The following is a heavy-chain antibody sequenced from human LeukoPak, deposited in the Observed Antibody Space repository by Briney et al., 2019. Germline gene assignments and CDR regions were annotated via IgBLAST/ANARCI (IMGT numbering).Heavy chain of an antibody. D-gene: IGHD3-10*01. Sequence: ASVKVSCKASGYTFTSYDINWVRQATGQGLEWMGWMNPNSGNTGYAQKFQGGVTMTRNTSISTAYMELSSLRSEDTAVYYCARGITMVRGVPYYWGQGTLVTVSS. CDR2: MNPNSGNT. CDR3: ARGITMVRGVPYY. V-gene: IGHV1-8*01. CDR1: GYTFTSYD. J-gene: IGHJ4*02.